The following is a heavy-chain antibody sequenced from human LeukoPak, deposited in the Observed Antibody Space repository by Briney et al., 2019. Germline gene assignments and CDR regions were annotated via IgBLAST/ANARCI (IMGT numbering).Heavy chain of an antibody. CDR3: ARDSGRDGYNYFDY. J-gene: IGHJ4*02. D-gene: IGHD5-24*01. CDR2: IYYSGST. Sequence: PSETLSLTCTVSGGSISSSSYYWGCIRQPPGKGLECIGSIYYSGSTNYNPSLKSRVTISVDTSKNQFSLKLSSVTAADTAVYYYARDSGRDGYNYFDYWGQGTLVTVSS. CDR1: GGSISSSSYY. V-gene: IGHV4-39*07.